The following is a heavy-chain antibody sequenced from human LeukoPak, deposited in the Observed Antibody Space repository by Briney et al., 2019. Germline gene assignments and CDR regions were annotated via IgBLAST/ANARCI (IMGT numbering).Heavy chain of an antibody. D-gene: IGHD3-10*01. Sequence: RRTLRLSSAASGFTFSGFRTNWVPPAPGKGLECVANINQDGGEKYSVDSVKGQFSYSRNNAKNSLYLQLNSLRAEDTAVYYCAREGRGEYFDYWGQGTLVTVSS. V-gene: IGHV3-7*01. CDR1: GFTFSGFR. J-gene: IGHJ4*02. CDR2: INQDGGEK. CDR3: AREGRGEYFDY.